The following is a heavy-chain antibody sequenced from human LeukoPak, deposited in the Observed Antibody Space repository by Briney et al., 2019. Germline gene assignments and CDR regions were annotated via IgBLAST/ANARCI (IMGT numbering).Heavy chain of an antibody. CDR2: INHSGST. D-gene: IGHD1-7*01. CDR1: GGSFSGYY. V-gene: IGHV4-34*01. CDR3: ARRARRTNYVGNWFDP. J-gene: IGHJ5*02. Sequence: PSETLSLTCAVYGGSFSGYYWSWIRQPPGKGLEWIGEINHSGSTNYNPSLKSRVTISVDTSKNQFSLKLSSVTAADTAVYYCARRARRTNYVGNWFDPWGQGTLVTVSP.